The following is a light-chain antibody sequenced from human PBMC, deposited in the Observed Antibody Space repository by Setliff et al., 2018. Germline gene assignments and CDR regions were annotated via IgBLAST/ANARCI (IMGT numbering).Light chain of an antibody. J-gene: IGKJ3*01. Sequence: EIVMTQSPASLSVSPGERVTLSCRASQSISTKLAWYQQKPGQSPRLLIFGASTRATGVPARFSGTGSGAEFTLTISSLQSEDFAVYFCQHYNIWPFTFGPGT. CDR3: QHYNIWPFT. V-gene: IGKV3-15*01. CDR1: QSISTK. CDR2: GAS.